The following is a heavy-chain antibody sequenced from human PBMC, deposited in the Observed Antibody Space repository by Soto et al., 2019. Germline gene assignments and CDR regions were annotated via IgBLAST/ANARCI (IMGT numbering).Heavy chain of an antibody. CDR2: IIPILGIA. Sequence: QVQLVQSGAEVKKPGSSVKVSCKASGGTFSSYTISWVRQAPGQGLEWMGRIIPILGIANYVQKIQGRVTITADKSTSTAYKELSSLGSEDTAVYYCAREEYYYGSGAFFDYWGQRTLVTVSS. J-gene: IGHJ4*02. V-gene: IGHV1-69*08. CDR1: GGTFSSYT. D-gene: IGHD3-10*01. CDR3: AREEYYYGSGAFFDY.